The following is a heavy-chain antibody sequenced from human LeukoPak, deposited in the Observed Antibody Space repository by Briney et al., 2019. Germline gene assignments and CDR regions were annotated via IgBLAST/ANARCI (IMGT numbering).Heavy chain of an antibody. V-gene: IGHV3-30-3*01. D-gene: IGHD6-13*01. J-gene: IGHJ4*02. CDR2: ISYDGSNK. Sequence: GGSLRLSCAASGFTFSSYAMHWVRQAPGKGLEWVAVISYDGSNKYYADSVKGRFTISRDNSKNTLYLQMNSLRAEDTAVYYCARDPDGQQLVGGYWGQGTLVTVSS. CDR1: GFTFSSYA. CDR3: ARDPDGQQLVGGY.